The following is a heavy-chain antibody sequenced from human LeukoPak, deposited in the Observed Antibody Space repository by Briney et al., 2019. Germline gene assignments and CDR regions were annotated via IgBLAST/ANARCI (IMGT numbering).Heavy chain of an antibody. Sequence: PSETLSLTCTVSGGSISSYYWRWIRQPPGKGLEWIGYIYHSGSATYNPSLSSRVTISIDTSKNQFSLKLTSVTAADTAVYYCACDSNYFGSRPFDSWGQGTLVTVSS. J-gene: IGHJ4*02. V-gene: IGHV4-59*08. D-gene: IGHD3-10*01. CDR3: ACDSNYFGSRPFDS. CDR1: GGSISSYY. CDR2: IYHSGSA.